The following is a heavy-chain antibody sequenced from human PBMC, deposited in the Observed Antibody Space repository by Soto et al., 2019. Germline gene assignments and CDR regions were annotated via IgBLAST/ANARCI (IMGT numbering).Heavy chain of an antibody. D-gene: IGHD4-4*01. Sequence: GSLRLSCAASGFTFSSYGMHWVRQAPGKGLEWVAVISYDGSNKYYADSVKGRFTISRDNSKNTLYLQMNSLRAEDTAVYYCAKDSTAYTHYYYGMDVWGQGTTVTVSS. V-gene: IGHV3-30*18. CDR3: AKDSTAYTHYYYGMDV. CDR1: GFTFSSYG. J-gene: IGHJ6*02. CDR2: ISYDGSNK.